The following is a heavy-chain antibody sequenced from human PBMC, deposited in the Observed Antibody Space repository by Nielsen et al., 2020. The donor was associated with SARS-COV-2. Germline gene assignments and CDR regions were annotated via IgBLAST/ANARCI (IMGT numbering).Heavy chain of an antibody. J-gene: IGHJ4*02. CDR1: GYTFSTYE. V-gene: IGHV1-8*01. CDR2: LDPNTGNT. Sequence: ASVKVSCKTSGYTFSTYEIHWVRQASGQGLEWMGWLDPNTGNTGYAQKFQGRVTMTEDTSTDTAYMELSSLRSEDTAVYYCATEGFWGQGTLVTVSS. CDR3: ATEGF.